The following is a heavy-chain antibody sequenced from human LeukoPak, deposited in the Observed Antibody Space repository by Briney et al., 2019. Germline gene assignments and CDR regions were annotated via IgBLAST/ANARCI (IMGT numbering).Heavy chain of an antibody. CDR3: ARQNTFYYSSFDI. Sequence: SETLSLTCNVSGGSISSNYWSWIRQPPGKGLEWIGYVYSSGSTNYSPSLKSRVTISVDTSKNQFSLKLSSVTAADTAVYYCARQNTFYYSSFDIWGQGTMVTVSS. CDR1: GGSISSNY. V-gene: IGHV4-59*08. D-gene: IGHD2/OR15-2a*01. J-gene: IGHJ3*02. CDR2: VYSSGST.